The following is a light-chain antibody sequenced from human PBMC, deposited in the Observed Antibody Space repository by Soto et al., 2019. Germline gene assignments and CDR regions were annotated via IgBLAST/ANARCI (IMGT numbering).Light chain of an antibody. V-gene: IGKV1-9*01. Sequence: DIQLTQSPSFLSASVGDRATITCRASQGISSYLSWYQQKPGKAPNLLIYAASTLQSGVPSRFSGSGSGTEFTLTISSLQPEDFATYYCQQLNSYPITFGQGTRLEMK. J-gene: IGKJ5*01. CDR1: QGISSY. CDR3: QQLNSYPIT. CDR2: AAS.